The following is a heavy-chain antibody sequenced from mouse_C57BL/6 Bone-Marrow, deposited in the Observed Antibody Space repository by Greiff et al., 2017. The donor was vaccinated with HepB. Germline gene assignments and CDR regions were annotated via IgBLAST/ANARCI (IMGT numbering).Heavy chain of an antibody. Sequence: EVKLQESGPGLVKPSQSLSLTCSVTGYSITSGYYWNWIRQFPGNKLEWMGYISYDGSNNYNPSLKNRISITRDTSKNQFFLKLNSVTTEDTATYYCARAPLITTVSVDYFDYWGQGTTLTVSS. V-gene: IGHV3-6*01. CDR3: ARAPLITTVSVDYFDY. D-gene: IGHD1-1*01. J-gene: IGHJ2*01. CDR2: ISYDGSN. CDR1: GYSITSGYY.